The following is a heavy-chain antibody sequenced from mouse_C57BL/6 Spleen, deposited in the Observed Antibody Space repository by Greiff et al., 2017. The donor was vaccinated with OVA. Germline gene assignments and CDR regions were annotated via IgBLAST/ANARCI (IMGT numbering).Heavy chain of an antibody. J-gene: IGHJ4*01. CDR1: GYTFTSYW. CDR2: IHPNSGST. Sequence: VQLQQSGAELVKPGASVKLSCKASGYTFTSYWMHWVKQRPGQGLEWIGMIHPNSGSTNYNEKFKSKATLTVDKSSSTAYMQLSSLTSDDSAVYYCAYDYGDAMDYWGQGTSVTVSS. D-gene: IGHD2-4*01. CDR3: AYDYGDAMDY. V-gene: IGHV1-64*01.